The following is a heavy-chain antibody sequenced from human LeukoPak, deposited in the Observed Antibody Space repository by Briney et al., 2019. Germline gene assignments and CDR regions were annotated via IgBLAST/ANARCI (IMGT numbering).Heavy chain of an antibody. D-gene: IGHD3-22*01. Sequence: ASVKISCKVSGYTFTDYYMHWVQQAPGKGLEWMGLVDPEDGETIYAEKFQGRVTITADESTSTAYMELSSLRSEDTAVYYCARDPGYYDSSGYSSGNIWGQGTMVTVSS. CDR3: ARDPGYYDSSGYSSGNI. CDR1: GYTFTDYY. J-gene: IGHJ3*02. V-gene: IGHV1-69-2*01. CDR2: VDPEDGET.